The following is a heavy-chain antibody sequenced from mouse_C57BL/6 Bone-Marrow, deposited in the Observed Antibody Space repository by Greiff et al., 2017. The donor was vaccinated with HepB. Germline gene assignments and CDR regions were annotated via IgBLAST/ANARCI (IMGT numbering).Heavy chain of an antibody. CDR3: ARGDYGSSPYYFDY. CDR1: GFTFSDYG. CDR2: ISSGSSTI. D-gene: IGHD1-1*01. Sequence: EVKLQESGGGLVKPGGSLKLSCAASGFTFSDYGMHWVRQAPEKGLEWVAYISSGSSTIYYADTVKGRFTISRDNAKNTLFLQMTSLRSEATAMYYCARGDYGSSPYYFDYWGQGTTLTVSS. J-gene: IGHJ2*01. V-gene: IGHV5-17*01.